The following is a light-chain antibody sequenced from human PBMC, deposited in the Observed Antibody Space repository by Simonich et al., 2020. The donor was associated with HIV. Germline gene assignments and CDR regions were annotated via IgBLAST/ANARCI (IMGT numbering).Light chain of an antibody. CDR3: NSRDSRGNHWV. Sequence: SSELTQDPAVSVALGQTVRITCPGDRLRSYYASWYQQKPGQAPVLVIYGKNNRPTWIPDRFTGSSSGNTASWTSTGAQAEEEADYHGNSRDSRGNHWVFGGGTKLTVL. V-gene: IGLV3-19*01. CDR2: GKN. J-gene: IGLJ3*02. CDR1: RLRSYY.